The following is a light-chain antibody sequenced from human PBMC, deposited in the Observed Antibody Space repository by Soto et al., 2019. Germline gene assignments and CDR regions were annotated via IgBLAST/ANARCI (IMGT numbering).Light chain of an antibody. CDR1: QSVASNY. CDR3: HQYDSLPLT. CDR2: DAS. Sequence: EIVLTQSPGTLSLSPGERATLSCRASQSVASNYSGWYQQKPGQAPRVLIFDASIRATGIPDRFSASGSGSDFTLTISRLEPDDFAVYYCHQYDSLPLTFGGGTKVDIK. V-gene: IGKV3-20*01. J-gene: IGKJ4*01.